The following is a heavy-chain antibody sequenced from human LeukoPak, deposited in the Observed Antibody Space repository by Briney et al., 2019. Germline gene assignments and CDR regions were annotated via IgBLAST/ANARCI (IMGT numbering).Heavy chain of an antibody. CDR1: GASISTSFYY. V-gene: IGHV4-39*07. CDR2: IYYSGTT. D-gene: IGHD4-17*01. Sequence: PSETLSLTCTVSGASISTSFYYWGWIRQPPGKGLEWIGTIYYSGTTYHNPSLKSRVTISVDTSKNQFYLKLRSVTAADTAVYYCARDRDLPVRGDLRGWFDPWGQGTLVTVSS. CDR3: ARDRDLPVRGDLRGWFDP. J-gene: IGHJ5*02.